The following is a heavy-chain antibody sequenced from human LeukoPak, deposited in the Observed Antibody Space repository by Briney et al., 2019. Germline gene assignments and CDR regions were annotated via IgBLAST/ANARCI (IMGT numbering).Heavy chain of an antibody. V-gene: IGHV1-2*02. Sequence: GASVKVSCKASGYTFTDYYMHWVRQAPGQGLEWIGWISPDSGRTGFAQKFQGRVTMTRDTSISTAYMELSRLRSDDTAVYYCARDQGGYYSSSWVFDYWGQGTLVTVSS. CDR1: GYTFTDYY. CDR3: ARDQGGYYSSSWVFDY. J-gene: IGHJ4*02. D-gene: IGHD6-13*01. CDR2: ISPDSGRT.